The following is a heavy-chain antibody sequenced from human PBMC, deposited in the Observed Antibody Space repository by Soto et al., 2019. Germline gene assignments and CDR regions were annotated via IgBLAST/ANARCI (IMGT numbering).Heavy chain of an antibody. Sequence: SETLSLTCTVSGGSISSGDYYWSWIRQPPGKGLEWIGYIYYSGTTYYNPSLKSRVTISVDTFKNQFSRKVSSVTAADTAVYYCARALIPLWPHYYYGMDVWGQLTTVTVSS. D-gene: IGHD5-18*01. CDR3: ARALIPLWPHYYYGMDV. CDR2: IYYSGTT. V-gene: IGHV4-30-4*01. CDR1: GGSISSGDYY. J-gene: IGHJ6*02.